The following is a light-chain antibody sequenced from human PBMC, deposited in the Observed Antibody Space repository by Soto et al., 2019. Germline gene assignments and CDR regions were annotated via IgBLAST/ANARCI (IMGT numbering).Light chain of an antibody. CDR1: SSDVGGYNY. Sequence: QSALTQPRSVSGSPGQSVTISCTGTSSDVGGYNYVSWYQQHPGKAPKLMIYDVNKRPSWVPDRFSGSKSGNTASLTISGLQAEDEADYYCCSYAGSYTLVFGTGTKVTVL. CDR2: DVN. V-gene: IGLV2-11*01. J-gene: IGLJ1*01. CDR3: CSYAGSYTLV.